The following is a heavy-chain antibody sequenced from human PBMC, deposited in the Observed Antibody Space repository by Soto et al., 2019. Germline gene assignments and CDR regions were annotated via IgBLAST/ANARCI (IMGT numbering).Heavy chain of an antibody. CDR1: GGTFSSYT. J-gene: IGHJ4*02. CDR3: ARDSIAATGTEY. V-gene: IGHV1-69*13. CDR2: IIPLFGTT. D-gene: IGHD6-13*01. Sequence: SVKVSCKASGGTFSSYTIACVRQAPGQGLEWMGEIIPLFGTTNYVEKFQGRLTITADASTSTAYMELSSLRSEDTAMYYCARDSIAATGTEYRRQGTRVTVTS.